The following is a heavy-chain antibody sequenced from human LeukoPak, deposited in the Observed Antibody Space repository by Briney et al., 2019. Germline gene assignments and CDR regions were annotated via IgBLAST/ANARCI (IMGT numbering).Heavy chain of an antibody. CDR1: GFTFSSHW. D-gene: IGHD5-12*01. Sequence: PGGSLRLSCVTSGFTFSSHWMFWVRQAPGKGLEWVANVNQDGGAKFYVDSVKGRFTISRDNAKNSLYLQMTSLRVEDTAVYFSASKGGYDHHWGQGTLVTVSS. CDR3: ASKGGYDHH. V-gene: IGHV3-7*01. J-gene: IGHJ4*02. CDR2: VNQDGGAK.